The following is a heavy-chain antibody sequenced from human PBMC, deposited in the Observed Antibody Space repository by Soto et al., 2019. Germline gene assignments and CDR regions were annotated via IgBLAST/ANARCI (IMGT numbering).Heavy chain of an antibody. V-gene: IGHV1-69*01. CDR1: GGTFSSYA. CDR3: ARLARGYCYGPSQYGMDV. Sequence: QVQLVQSGAEAKKPGSSVKVSCKASGGTFSSYAISWVRQAPGQGLEWMGGIIPIFGTANYAQKFQGRVTITADESTSTAYMDLRSMRSEDSAVYYCARLARGYCYGPSQYGMDVWGQGTTVTVFS. J-gene: IGHJ6*02. D-gene: IGHD5-18*01. CDR2: IIPIFGTA.